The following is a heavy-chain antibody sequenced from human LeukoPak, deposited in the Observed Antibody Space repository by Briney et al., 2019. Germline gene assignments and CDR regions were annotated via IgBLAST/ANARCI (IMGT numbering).Heavy chain of an antibody. CDR3: ARGRSSYYDSGGYYYLMY. CDR2: INNSGYT. J-gene: IGHJ1*01. Sequence: SETLSPTCTVSGGSISSYSCNSIRQPPGKGLEWSGYINNSGYTNNNPSLKSRVIISVDTFKNQFSLKMSSVTAADTAVYYCARGRSSYYDSGGYYYLMYWGQGTLVTVSS. D-gene: IGHD3-22*01. CDR1: GGSISSYS. V-gene: IGHV4-59*01.